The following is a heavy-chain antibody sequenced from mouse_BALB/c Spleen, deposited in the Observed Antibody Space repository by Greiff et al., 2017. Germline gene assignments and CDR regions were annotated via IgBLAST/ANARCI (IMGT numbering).Heavy chain of an antibody. J-gene: IGHJ3*01. CDR3: ARWLLGAY. V-gene: IGHV1-9*01. CDR2: ILPGSGST. D-gene: IGHD2-3*01. CDR1: GYTFSSYW. Sequence: VQLQQSGAELMKPGASVKISCKATGYTFSSYWIEWVKQRPGHGLEWIGEILPGSGSTNHNEKFKGKATFTADTSSNTAYMQLSSLTSEDSAVYYCARWLLGAYWGQGTLVTVSA.